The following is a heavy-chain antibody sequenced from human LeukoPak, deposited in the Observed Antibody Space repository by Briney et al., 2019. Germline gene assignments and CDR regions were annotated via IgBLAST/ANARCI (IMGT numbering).Heavy chain of an antibody. V-gene: IGHV3-30*04. CDR2: ISYDGSNK. D-gene: IGHD3-9*01. Sequence: GGSLRLSCAASGFTFSSYAMHWVRQAPGKGLEWVAVISYDGSNKYYADSVKGRFTISRDNSKNTPYLQMNSLRAEDTAVYYCAKDILTGYSHWFDPWGQGTLVTVSS. CDR1: GFTFSSYA. J-gene: IGHJ5*02. CDR3: AKDILTGYSHWFDP.